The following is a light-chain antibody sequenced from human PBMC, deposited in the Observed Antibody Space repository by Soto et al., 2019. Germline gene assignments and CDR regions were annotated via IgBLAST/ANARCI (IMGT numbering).Light chain of an antibody. CDR1: QSIKNW. Sequence: DIQMTQSPSTLSASVGDRVTITCRASQSIKNWLAWYQQKPGEAPKLLIYKASTLESGVPSRFSGSGSGTENTLTISCLQPDDVATYYCQQYNSYSQFTFGPGTKVDIK. V-gene: IGKV1-5*03. J-gene: IGKJ3*01. CDR2: KAS. CDR3: QQYNSYSQFT.